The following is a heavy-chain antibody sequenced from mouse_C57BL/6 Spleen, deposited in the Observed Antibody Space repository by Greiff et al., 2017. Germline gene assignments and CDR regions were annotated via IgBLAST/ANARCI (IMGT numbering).Heavy chain of an antibody. J-gene: IGHJ3*01. D-gene: IGHD2-5*01. CDR3: ARPLYYSTSWFAY. CDR2: ISGGGGNT. V-gene: IGHV5-9*01. Sequence: EVKLMESGGGLVKPGGSLKLSCAASGFTFSSYTMSWVRQTPEKRLEWVATISGGGGNTYYPDSVKGRFTIARDNAKNTLYLQMSSLRSEDTALYYCARPLYYSTSWFAYWGQGTLVTVSA. CDR1: GFTFSSYT.